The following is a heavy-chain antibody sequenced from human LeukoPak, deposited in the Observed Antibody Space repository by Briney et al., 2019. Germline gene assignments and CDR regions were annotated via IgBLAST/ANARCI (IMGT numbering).Heavy chain of an antibody. CDR3: AREQWELLGIYYYYMDV. V-gene: IGHV4-39*07. CDR2: LYYSGST. CDR1: GGSISSSTYY. D-gene: IGHD1-26*01. Sequence: KPSETLSITCTVSGGSISSSTYYWGWIRQPPGKGLEWIGSLYYSGSTYSNPSLKSRVTISVDTSKNQFSLKLSSVTAADTAVYYCAREQWELLGIYYYYMDVWGKGTTVTVSS. J-gene: IGHJ6*03.